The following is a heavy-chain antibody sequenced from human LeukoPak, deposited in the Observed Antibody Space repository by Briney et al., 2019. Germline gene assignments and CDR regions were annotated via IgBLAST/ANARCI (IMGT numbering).Heavy chain of an antibody. CDR1: GYTFTSYG. Sequence: ASVKVSCKASGYTFTSYGISWVRQAPGQGLEWMGWISAYNGNTNYAQKLQGRVTMTTDTSTSTAYMELRSLRSDDTAVYYCAREAVTDYYDSSGYPRGYYYYYMDVWGKGTTVTVSS. V-gene: IGHV1-18*01. D-gene: IGHD3-22*01. J-gene: IGHJ6*03. CDR2: ISAYNGNT. CDR3: AREAVTDYYDSSGYPRGYYYYYMDV.